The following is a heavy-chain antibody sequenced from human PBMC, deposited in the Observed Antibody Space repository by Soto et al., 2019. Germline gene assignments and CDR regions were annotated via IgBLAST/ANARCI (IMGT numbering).Heavy chain of an antibody. V-gene: IGHV4-34*01. CDR3: ARGRGRKDY. CDR2: INHSGST. Sequence: SETLSLTCAVYGGSFSGYYWSWIRQPPGKGLEWIGEINHSGSTNYNPSLKSRVTISVDTSKNQFSLKLSSVTAADTAVYYCARGRGRKDYWGQRTLVTVSS. J-gene: IGHJ4*02. CDR1: GGSFSGYY.